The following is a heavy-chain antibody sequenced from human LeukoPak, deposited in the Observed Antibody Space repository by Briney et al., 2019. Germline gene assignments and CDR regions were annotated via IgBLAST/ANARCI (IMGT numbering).Heavy chain of an antibody. CDR2: IDPNSGGT. V-gene: IGHV1-2*02. CDR3: ARGWQWWDS. J-gene: IGHJ4*02. CDR1: GYTFTGYY. Sequence: ASVKVSCKTSGYTFTGYYMHWARQAPGQGLEWMGWIDPNSGGTNYAQKFQGRVTMTRDTSISTAYMELNRLRSDDTAVYYCARGWQWWDSWGQGTLVTVSS. D-gene: IGHD2-15*01.